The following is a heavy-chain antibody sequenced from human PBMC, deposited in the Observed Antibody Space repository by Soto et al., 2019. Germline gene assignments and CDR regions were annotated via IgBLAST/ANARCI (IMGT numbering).Heavy chain of an antibody. D-gene: IGHD3-22*01. V-gene: IGHV1-18*01. J-gene: IGHJ4*02. Sequence: SVNVSCKASGYTFTNYGITWVRQAPGEGLEWMGWISAYYGNTNYAQRLQGRVNMTTDTSTSTAYMELRSLRSDDTAVYYCARVTPYYYGSSGCYDYWGKGILVSVSA. CDR2: ISAYYGNT. CDR1: GYTFTNYG. CDR3: ARVTPYYYGSSGCYDY.